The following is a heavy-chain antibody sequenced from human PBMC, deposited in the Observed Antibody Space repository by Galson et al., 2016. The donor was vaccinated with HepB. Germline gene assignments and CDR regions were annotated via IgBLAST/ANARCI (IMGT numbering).Heavy chain of an antibody. D-gene: IGHD3-22*01. CDR1: DSTFSRNA. CDR3: AQVIPPGYTDSSGYYVDY. V-gene: IGHV3-23*01. Sequence: SLRLSCAGSDSTFSRNAVSWVRQGPGKGLEWVSAISGSGGSTYYADYVKGRFTTSRDNSKNPVYPHLKSLRAEDTGEYYCAQVIPPGYTDSSGYYVDYWGQGTLVTVSS. J-gene: IGHJ4*02. CDR2: ISGSGGST.